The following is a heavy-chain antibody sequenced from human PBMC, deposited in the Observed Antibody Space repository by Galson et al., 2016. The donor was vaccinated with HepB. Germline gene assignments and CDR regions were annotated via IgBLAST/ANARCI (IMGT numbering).Heavy chain of an antibody. V-gene: IGHV3-30*04. CDR1: GFTFSRHA. Sequence: SLRLSCAASGFTFSRHAMHWVRQAPGKGLEWVAVIAHDATIKDYADSVEGRFTINRDNSKNTLYLEMHSLRDEDLAVYYCARVPTIGAPDWFDAWGQGTLVTVTS. CDR3: ARVPTIGAPDWFDA. CDR2: IAHDATIK. D-gene: IGHD3-10*01. J-gene: IGHJ5*02.